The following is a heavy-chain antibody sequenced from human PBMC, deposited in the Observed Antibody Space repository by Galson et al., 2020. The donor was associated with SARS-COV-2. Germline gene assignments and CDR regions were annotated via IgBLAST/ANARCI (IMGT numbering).Heavy chain of an antibody. J-gene: IGHJ4*02. CDR3: ARRGDTVAWFY. Sequence: SETLSLTCSVSGGSIKSRSYYWGWIRQPPGKGLEWIASVLSTGSTAYNPSLKSRVTTSVNTSKNQLSLRVTSVTAADAAVYYCARRGDTVAWFYWGQGALVTVSS. CDR2: VLSTGST. V-gene: IGHV4-39*01. D-gene: IGHD3-3*01. CDR1: GGSIKSRSYY.